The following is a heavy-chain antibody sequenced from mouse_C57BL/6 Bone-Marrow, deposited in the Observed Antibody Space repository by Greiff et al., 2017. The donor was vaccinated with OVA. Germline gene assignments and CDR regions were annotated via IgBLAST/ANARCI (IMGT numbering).Heavy chain of an antibody. Sequence: QFHLQQSGAELARPGASVKLSCTASGYPFPSYVISWVKQRPGPGLEWIGEIYPRSGNTYYNEKFKGKATLTADKSSSTAYMELRSLTSEDSAVYFCARWGYYGTDYWGQGTTLTVSS. V-gene: IGHV1-81*01. CDR2: IYPRSGNT. J-gene: IGHJ2*01. CDR3: ARWGYYGTDY. CDR1: GYPFPSYV. D-gene: IGHD1-1*01.